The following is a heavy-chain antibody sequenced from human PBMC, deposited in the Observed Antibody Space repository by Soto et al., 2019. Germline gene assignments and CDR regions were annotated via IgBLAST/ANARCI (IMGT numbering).Heavy chain of an antibody. Sequence: QLQLQESGPGLVKPSETLSLTCTVSGGSISSSSYYWGWIRQAPGKGLEWIGSIYYSGSTYYNASLKSRVTISVDTSKNQFSLKLSSVTAADTAVYYCARHLIPTPGGGGWFDPWGQGTLVTVSS. CDR1: GGSISSSSYY. J-gene: IGHJ5*02. V-gene: IGHV4-39*01. CDR3: ARHLIPTPGGGGWFDP. D-gene: IGHD2-8*02. CDR2: IYYSGST.